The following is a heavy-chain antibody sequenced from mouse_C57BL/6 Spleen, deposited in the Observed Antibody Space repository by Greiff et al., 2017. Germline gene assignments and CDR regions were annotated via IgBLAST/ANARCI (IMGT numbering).Heavy chain of an antibody. J-gene: IGHJ3*01. CDR1: GFTFSDYG. V-gene: IGHV5-17*01. CDR3: ARPLITTVVATPAY. D-gene: IGHD1-1*01. CDR2: ISSGSSTI. Sequence: EVKLVESGGGLVKPGGSLKLSCAASGFTFSDYGMHWVRQAPEKGLEWVAYISSGSSTIHYADTVKGRFTISRDNAKNTLFLQMTSLRSEDTAMYYCARPLITTVVATPAYWGQGTLVTVSA.